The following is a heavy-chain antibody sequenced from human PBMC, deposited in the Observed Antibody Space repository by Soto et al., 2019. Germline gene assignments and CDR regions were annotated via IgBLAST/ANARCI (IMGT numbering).Heavy chain of an antibody. D-gene: IGHD3-9*01. J-gene: IGHJ4*02. CDR2: RRNSGGA. CDR1: SGSIFSSNW. V-gene: IGHV4-4*02. CDR3: ASHLTMTGTRGLDQ. Sequence: QVQLQESGPGLVKPSGTLSLTSAVSSGSIFSSNWWSWVRQPPGKGVERIGERRNSGGANYNPSLKSRVTISVKKSTNQFFLSLNAVAAADTAVYYCASHLTMTGTRGLDQWGLGTLVTVSS.